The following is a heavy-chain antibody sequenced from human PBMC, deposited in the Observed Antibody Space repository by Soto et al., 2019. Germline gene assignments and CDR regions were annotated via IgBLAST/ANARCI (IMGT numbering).Heavy chain of an antibody. J-gene: IGHJ5*02. CDR1: GFTFSSSA. Sequence: SVKVSCKASGFTFSSSAVQWVRQARGQRLEWIGWIVVGSGNTNYAQKFQERVTITRDMSTSTAYMELSSLRSEDTAVYYCAAGARRGYYEFDPWGQGTLVTVSS. CDR2: IVVGSGNT. CDR3: AAGARRGYYEFDP. V-gene: IGHV1-58*01. D-gene: IGHD3-22*01.